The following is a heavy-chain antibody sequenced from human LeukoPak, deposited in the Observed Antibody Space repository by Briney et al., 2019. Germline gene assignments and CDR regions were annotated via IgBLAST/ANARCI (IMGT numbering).Heavy chain of an antibody. CDR3: ASNYGG. CDR1: GFTFSSYA. D-gene: IGHD4-11*01. CDR2: ISYDGSNK. J-gene: IGHJ4*02. Sequence: GGSLRLSCAASGFTFSSYAMHWVRQAPGKGLEWVAVISYDGSNKYYADSVKGRFTISRDNSKNTLYLQMNSLRAEDTAVYYCASNYGGWGQGTLVTVSS. V-gene: IGHV3-30*04.